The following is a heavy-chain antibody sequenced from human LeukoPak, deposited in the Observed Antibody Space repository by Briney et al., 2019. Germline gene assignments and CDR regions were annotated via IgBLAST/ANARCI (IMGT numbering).Heavy chain of an antibody. CDR2: VIPILGIA. CDR1: GGTFSSYA. Sequence: SVKVSCKASGGTFSSYAISWVRQAPGQGLEWMGRVIPILGIANYAQKFQGRVTITADKSTSTAYMELSSLRSEDTAVYYCARDSLDSSGYYSDYWGQGTLVTVSS. D-gene: IGHD3-22*01. CDR3: ARDSLDSSGYYSDY. V-gene: IGHV1-69*04. J-gene: IGHJ4*02.